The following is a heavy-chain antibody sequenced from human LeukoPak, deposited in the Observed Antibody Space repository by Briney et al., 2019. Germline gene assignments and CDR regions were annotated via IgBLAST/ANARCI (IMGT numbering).Heavy chain of an antibody. CDR2: INPNSGGT. Sequence: ASVKVSCTASGYTFSGYYMHWVRQAPGEGFEWLGWINPNSGGTNYAEKFQGRVTMPRDTSISITYMELSRLRSDDTAVYYCARDYYGSGTSTFDYWGQGTLVTVSS. V-gene: IGHV1-2*02. J-gene: IGHJ4*02. CDR1: GYTFSGYY. CDR3: ARDYYGSGTSTFDY. D-gene: IGHD3-10*01.